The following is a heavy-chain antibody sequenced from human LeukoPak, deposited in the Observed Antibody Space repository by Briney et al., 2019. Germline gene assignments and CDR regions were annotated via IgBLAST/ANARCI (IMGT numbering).Heavy chain of an antibody. V-gene: IGHV4-59*12. Sequence: SETLSLTCTVSGGSINNYYWTWIRQPPGKGLEWIGYIYYSGSTNYNPSLKSRVTISIDTSKNQFSLKLSSVTAADTAVYYCARATMIVVVPNRTRDFDYWGQGTLVTVSS. CDR1: GGSINNYY. CDR2: IYYSGST. CDR3: ARATMIVVVPNRTRDFDY. J-gene: IGHJ4*02. D-gene: IGHD3-22*01.